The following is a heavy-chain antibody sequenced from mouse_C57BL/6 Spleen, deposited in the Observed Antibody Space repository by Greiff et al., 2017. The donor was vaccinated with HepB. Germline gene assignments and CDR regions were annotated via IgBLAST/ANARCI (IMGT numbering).Heavy chain of an antibody. CDR2: INPGSGGT. V-gene: IGHV1-54*01. CDR1: GYAFTNYL. D-gene: IGHD1-1*01. Sequence: QVQLQQSGAELVRPGTSVKVSCKASGYAFTNYLIEWVKQRPGQGLEWIGVINPGSGGTNYNEKFKGKATLTADKSSSTAYMQLSSLTSEDSAVYFCARGGDYGSSSFAYWGQGTLVTVSA. J-gene: IGHJ3*01. CDR3: ARGGDYGSSSFAY.